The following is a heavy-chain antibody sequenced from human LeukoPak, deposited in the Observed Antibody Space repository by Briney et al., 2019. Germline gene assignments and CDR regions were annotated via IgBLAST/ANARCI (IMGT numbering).Heavy chain of an antibody. CDR1: GGSVSSGSVSSYY. V-gene: IGHV4-61*01. CDR2: IYHTGST. CDR3: ARGHQWKPLDY. D-gene: IGHD1-26*01. Sequence: SETLSLTCTVSGGSVSSGSVSSYYWYWIRQPPGKGLEYIGCIYHTGSTNYNPSLKSRVTISVDTSKNQFSLNLKSVTAADTAVYHCARGHQWKPLDYWGQGTLVAVSS. J-gene: IGHJ4*02.